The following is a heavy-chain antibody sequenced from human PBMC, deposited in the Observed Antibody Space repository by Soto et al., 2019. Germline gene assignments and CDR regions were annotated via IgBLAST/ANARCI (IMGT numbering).Heavy chain of an antibody. V-gene: IGHV3-48*02. CDR3: AKGPHTNVGWPYYFES. CDR1: GFSLANYP. D-gene: IGHD6-19*01. Sequence: GGSLRLSCVASGFSLANYPMNWVRQTPGKGMEWISYSSPRGDTIYYADSVEGRFTISRDNARNSLSLHMSSLRDEDSALYYCAKGPHTNVGWPYYFESWGQGVPVTVSS. CDR2: SSPRGDTI. J-gene: IGHJ4*02.